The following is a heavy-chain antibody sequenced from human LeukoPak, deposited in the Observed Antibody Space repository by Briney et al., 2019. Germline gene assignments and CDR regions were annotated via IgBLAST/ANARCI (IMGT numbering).Heavy chain of an antibody. J-gene: IGHJ4*02. CDR3: ARAQSYYDILTGYYTSYYFDY. V-gene: IGHV1-46*01. D-gene: IGHD3-9*01. Sequence: VASVKVSCKASGYTFTSYYMHWVRQAPGQGLGWMGIINPSGGSTSYAQKFQGRVTMTRDTSTSTVYMELSSLRSEDTAVYYCARAQSYYDILTGYYTSYYFDYWGQGTLVTVSS. CDR1: GYTFTSYY. CDR2: INPSGGST.